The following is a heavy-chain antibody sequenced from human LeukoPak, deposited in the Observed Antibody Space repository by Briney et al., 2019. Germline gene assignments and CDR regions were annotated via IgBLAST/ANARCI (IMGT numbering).Heavy chain of an antibody. CDR3: ARGPPRGKYYYMDV. Sequence: GGSLRPSCAASGFTFSSFDMHWVRQPTGQGLEWVSTIGTASDTYYPGSVEGRFTLSRDNAKNSLYLQMNSLTAGDTAVYYCARGPPRGKYYYMDVWGKGTTVTVSS. J-gene: IGHJ6*03. V-gene: IGHV3-13*01. D-gene: IGHD1-1*01. CDR2: IGTASDT. CDR1: GFTFSSFD.